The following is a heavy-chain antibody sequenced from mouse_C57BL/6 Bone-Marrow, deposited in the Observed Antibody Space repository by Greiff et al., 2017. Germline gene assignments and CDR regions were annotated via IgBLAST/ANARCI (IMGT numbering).Heavy chain of an antibody. CDR3: ARRDYYGSRGND. J-gene: IGHJ2*01. V-gene: IGHV1-81*01. CDR2: IYPRSGNT. Sequence: VQLQESGAELARPGASVKLSCKASGYTFTSYGISWVKQRTGQGLEWIGEIYPRSGNTYYNEKFKGKATLTADKSSSTAYMELRSLTSEDSAVYFCARRDYYGSRGNDWGQGITLTVSS. CDR1: GYTFTSYG. D-gene: IGHD1-1*01.